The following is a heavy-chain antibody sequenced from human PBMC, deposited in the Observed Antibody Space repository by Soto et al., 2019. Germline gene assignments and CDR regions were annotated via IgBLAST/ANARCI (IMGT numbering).Heavy chain of an antibody. CDR2: IYYSGST. CDR1: GGSISSYY. V-gene: IGHV4-59*01. D-gene: IGHD6-6*01. J-gene: IGHJ6*03. CDR3: ARDSHRYSSSSVIHNYYYYYMDV. Sequence: SETLSLTCTVSGGSISSYYWSWIRQPPGKGLEWIGYIYYSGSTNYNPSLKSRVTISVDTSKNQFSLKLSSVTAADTAVYYCARDSHRYSSSSVIHNYYYYYMDVWGKGTKVTVSS.